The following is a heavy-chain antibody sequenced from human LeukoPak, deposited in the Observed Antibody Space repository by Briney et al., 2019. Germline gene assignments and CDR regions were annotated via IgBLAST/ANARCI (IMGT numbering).Heavy chain of an antibody. CDR1: GFTFSGYS. J-gene: IGHJ4*02. Sequence: GGSLRLSCAASGFTFSGYSMNWVRQAPGKGLEWVSYISSSSSGIYYADSVKGRFTISRDNAKNSLYLQMNSLRAEDTAVYYCARDRGMYSSFDYWGQGTLVTVSS. CDR3: ARDRGMYSSFDY. V-gene: IGHV3-48*01. CDR2: ISSSSSGI. D-gene: IGHD6-19*01.